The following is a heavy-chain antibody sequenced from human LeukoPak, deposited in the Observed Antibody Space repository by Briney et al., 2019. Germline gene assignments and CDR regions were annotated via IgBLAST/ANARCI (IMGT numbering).Heavy chain of an antibody. CDR3: ATVPRSSCCYTFDS. CDR2: FYPSGTT. D-gene: IGHD2-2*02. J-gene: IGHJ4*02. Sequence: GGSLRLSCAASGFTVSSTYMAWVRQPPGKGLEWVSVFYPSGTTHYADSVKGRFTVSRHDSNNAFYLQMNSLRVEDTAVYYCATVPRSSCCYTFDSWGQGTLSPSPQ. V-gene: IGHV3-53*04. CDR1: GFTVSSTY.